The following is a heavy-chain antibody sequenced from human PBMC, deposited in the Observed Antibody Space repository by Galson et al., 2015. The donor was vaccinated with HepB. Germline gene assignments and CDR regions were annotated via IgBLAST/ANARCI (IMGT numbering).Heavy chain of an antibody. D-gene: IGHD1-1*01. CDR1: GFTLSTYN. CDR2: IGIDNTFI. CDR3: ARDLGTSRRAYDI. J-gene: IGHJ3*02. Sequence: SLRLSCADSGFTLSTYNMNWVPQAPGKGLEWVSFIGIDNTFIQYTESVKGRFTISRDDAKNSLYLQMSSLSAEDTALYYCARDLGTSRRAYDIWGQGTLVTVSS. V-gene: IGHV3-21*01.